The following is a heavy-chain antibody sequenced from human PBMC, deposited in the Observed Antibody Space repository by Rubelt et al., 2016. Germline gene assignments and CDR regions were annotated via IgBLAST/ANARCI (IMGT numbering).Heavy chain of an antibody. D-gene: IGHD2-15*01. CDR1: GYTFTSYA. J-gene: IGHJ4*02. CDR3: ARGDIGVVVAASNPLDY. Sequence: QVQLVQSGAEVKKPGASVKVSCKASGYTFTSYAMHWVRQAPGQRLAWVGWINAGNGNTKYSQKFQGIVTITRATSATTAYMELSSLRSEDTSLYYCARGDIGVVVAASNPLDYWGQGTLVTVSS. V-gene: IGHV1-3*01. CDR2: INAGNGNT.